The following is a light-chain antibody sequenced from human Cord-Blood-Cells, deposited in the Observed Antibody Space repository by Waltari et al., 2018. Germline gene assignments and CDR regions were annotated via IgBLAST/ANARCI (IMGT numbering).Light chain of an antibody. CDR2: AAS. V-gene: IGKV1-39*01. J-gene: IGKJ2*01. CDR1: QSISSY. Sequence: DIQMTQSPSSLSASVGDRVTITCPASQSISSYLNWYQQKPGKAPKLLIYAASSLQSGVPSRFSGSGSGTDFTLTISSLQPEDFATYYCQQSYSTPPSTFGQGTKLEIK. CDR3: QQSYSTPPST.